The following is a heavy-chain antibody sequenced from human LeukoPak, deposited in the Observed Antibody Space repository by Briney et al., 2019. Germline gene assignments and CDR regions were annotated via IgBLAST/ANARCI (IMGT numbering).Heavy chain of an antibody. Sequence: GGSLRLSCATSGFTFSSYDMHWVRQATGKGLEWVSAIGTAGDTYYPGSVKGRFTISRENAKNSLYLQMNSLRAGDTAVYYCARGKVVGARPWDYYYGMDVWGQGTTVTVSS. D-gene: IGHD1-26*01. CDR1: GFTFSSYD. J-gene: IGHJ6*02. CDR2: IGTAGDT. V-gene: IGHV3-13*04. CDR3: ARGKVVGARPWDYYYGMDV.